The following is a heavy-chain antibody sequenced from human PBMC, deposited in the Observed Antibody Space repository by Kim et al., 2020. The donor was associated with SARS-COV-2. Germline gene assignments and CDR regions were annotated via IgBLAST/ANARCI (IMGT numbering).Heavy chain of an antibody. J-gene: IGHJ6*02. Sequence: ASVKVSCKASGYTFTSYGISWVRQAPGQGLEWMGWISAYNGNTNYAQKLQGRVTMTTDTSTSTAYMELRSLRSDATAVYYCARLGFGESAYYYGMDVWGQGTTVTVSS. CDR2: ISAYNGNT. CDR3: ARLGFGESAYYYGMDV. D-gene: IGHD3-10*01. CDR1: GYTFTSYG. V-gene: IGHV1-18*01.